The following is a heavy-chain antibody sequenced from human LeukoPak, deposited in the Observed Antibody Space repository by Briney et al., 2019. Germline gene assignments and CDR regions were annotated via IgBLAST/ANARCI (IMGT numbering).Heavy chain of an antibody. Sequence: GGSLRLSCTASGFTFSSYAMSWVRQAPGKGLEWVSAMSGSGGSRYYADSVKGRFTISRDNSKNTLYLQMNSLRAEDTAVYYCARDVTYYYDSSGGGFDCWGQGTLVTVSS. J-gene: IGHJ4*02. CDR1: GFTFSSYA. CDR2: MSGSGGSR. CDR3: ARDVTYYYDSSGGGFDC. D-gene: IGHD3-22*01. V-gene: IGHV3-23*01.